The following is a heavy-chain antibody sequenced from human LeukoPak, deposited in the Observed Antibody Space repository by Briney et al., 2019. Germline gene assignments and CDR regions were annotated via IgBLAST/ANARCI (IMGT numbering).Heavy chain of an antibody. V-gene: IGHV1-46*01. Sequence: ASVKVSCKASGYTFTSYYMHWVRQAPGQGLEWMGIINPSDGSTTYPQKFQGRVTMTRDTSTSTIYVELSSLRSEDTAVYYCARRSHQLQSDYWGQGTLVTVSS. CDR2: INPSDGST. J-gene: IGHJ4*02. D-gene: IGHD2-2*01. CDR1: GYTFTSYY. CDR3: ARRSHQLQSDY.